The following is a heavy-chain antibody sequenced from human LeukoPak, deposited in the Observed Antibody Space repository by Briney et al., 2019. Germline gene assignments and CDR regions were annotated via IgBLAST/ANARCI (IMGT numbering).Heavy chain of an antibody. V-gene: IGHV4-39*01. CDR1: GGSIRSSSYN. CDR2: IHHNGGT. J-gene: IGHJ3*01. CDR3: ARRSVVATINAAFDV. Sequence: SETLSLTCTVSGGSIRSSSYNWGWIRQPPGKGLEWIGSIHHNGGTYYSPSLKSRVTISVDTSKNQFSLKLSSVTAADTAVYFCARRSVVATINAAFDVWGKGTMVIVSS. D-gene: IGHD5-12*01.